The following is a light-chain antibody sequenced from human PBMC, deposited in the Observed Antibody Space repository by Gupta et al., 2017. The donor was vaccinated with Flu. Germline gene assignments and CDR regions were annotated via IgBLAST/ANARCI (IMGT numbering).Light chain of an antibody. V-gene: IGKV1D-12*01. CDR2: AAS. CDR3: QHASTFPDP. CDR1: QGMSGW. Sequence: DIQMRQSPSSESASVGDRVTITCRASQGMSGWVDWYQHKPGEAPKLLIYAASKVQSGVPSRFSGSGSGTDFTLTLSSLQPEDFATYSCQHASTFPDPFGRGTQVEIK. J-gene: IGKJ4*01.